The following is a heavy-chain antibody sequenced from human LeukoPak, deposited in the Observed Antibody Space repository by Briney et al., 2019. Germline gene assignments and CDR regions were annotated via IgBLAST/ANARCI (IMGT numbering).Heavy chain of an antibody. D-gene: IGHD5-18*01. Sequence: SGPALLKPTPTLTLTFTFSGFSLSTRGMCVSWIRQPPVKALEGLARIDWDDDKYYSTSLKTRLTISKDTSKNQVVLTMTNMDPVDTATYYCARISDTATIDYWGQGTLVTVSS. CDR1: GFSLSTRGMC. V-gene: IGHV2-70*11. CDR2: IDWDDDK. J-gene: IGHJ4*02. CDR3: ARISDTATIDY.